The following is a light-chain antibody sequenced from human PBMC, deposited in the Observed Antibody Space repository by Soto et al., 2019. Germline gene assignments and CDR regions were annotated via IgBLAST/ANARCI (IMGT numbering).Light chain of an antibody. CDR2: DTS. CDR1: TGAVTSGHY. Sequence: QAVVTQEPSLTVSPGGTVTLTCGSSTGAVTSGHYPYWFQQKPGQAPRTLIYDTSNKHSWTPARFPGSLLGGKATLTLSGAQPEDEADYYCLLSYRGAGEVFGGGTKLTVL. CDR3: LLSYRGAGEV. V-gene: IGLV7-46*01. J-gene: IGLJ2*01.